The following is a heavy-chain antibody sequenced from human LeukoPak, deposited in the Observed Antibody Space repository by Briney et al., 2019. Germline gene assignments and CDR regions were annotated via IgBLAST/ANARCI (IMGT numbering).Heavy chain of an antibody. V-gene: IGHV3-30*18. CDR2: ISYDGSNK. J-gene: IGHJ6*02. CDR3: AKDAGTDYYGMDV. Sequence: PGRSLKLSCAASGFTVSSYGMHWVRQAPGKGLEWVAVISYDGSNKYYADSVKGRFTISRDNSKNTLYLQMNSLRAEDTAVYYCAKDAGTDYYGMDVWGQGTTVTVSS. D-gene: IGHD6-13*01. CDR1: GFTVSSYG.